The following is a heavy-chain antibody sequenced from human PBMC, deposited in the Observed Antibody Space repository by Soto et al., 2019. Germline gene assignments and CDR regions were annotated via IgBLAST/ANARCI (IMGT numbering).Heavy chain of an antibody. CDR2: ISWNGNSI. CDR1: GFTFDDYA. Sequence: GGSLRLSCAVSGFTFDDYAMHWVRQAPGKGLEWVSSISWNGNSIRYADSVRGRFAISRDNAKNSLDLQMNSLRAEDTAVYYCARGFCTGSWCYSDYYYYMDVWGKGTTVTVSS. CDR3: ARGFCTGSWCYSDYYYYMDV. J-gene: IGHJ6*03. D-gene: IGHD2-15*01. V-gene: IGHV3-9*01.